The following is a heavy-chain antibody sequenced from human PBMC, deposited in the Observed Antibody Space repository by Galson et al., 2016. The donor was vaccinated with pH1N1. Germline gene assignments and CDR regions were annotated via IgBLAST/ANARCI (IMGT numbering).Heavy chain of an antibody. D-gene: IGHD4-17*01. CDR1: GFTFTNYA. Sequence: SLRLSCAASGFTFTNYAMNWVRQAPGKGLEWVSTISGTGDTTYYADSVKGRFTISRQNSKSTLYLQMNSLRAEDTAVYYCAKDVGDYGGMDYWGQGTLVTVSS. CDR2: ISGTGDTT. CDR3: AKDVGDYGGMDY. V-gene: IGHV3-23*01. J-gene: IGHJ4*02.